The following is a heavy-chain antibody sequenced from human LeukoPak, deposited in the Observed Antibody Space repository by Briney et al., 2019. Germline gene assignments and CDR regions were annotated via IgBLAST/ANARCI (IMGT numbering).Heavy chain of an antibody. CDR1: GYTFTSYD. CDR3: ARGARELLRVFDY. Sequence: GASVKVSCKASGYTFTSYDINWVRQATGQGLEWMGWINPNSGGTNYAQKFQGRVTMTRDTSISTAYMELSRLRSDDTAVYYCARGARELLRVFDYWGQGTLVTVSS. D-gene: IGHD1-26*01. J-gene: IGHJ4*02. V-gene: IGHV1-2*02. CDR2: INPNSGGT.